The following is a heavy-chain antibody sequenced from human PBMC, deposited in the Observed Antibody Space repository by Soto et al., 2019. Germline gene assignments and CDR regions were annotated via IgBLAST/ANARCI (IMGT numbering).Heavy chain of an antibody. CDR2: ISYDETNE. CDR3: AKDLRTTIPDYGMDV. V-gene: IGHV3-30*18. Sequence: QVQLVESGGGLVQPGGSLRLTCVASGFTFGSHGMHWVRQAPGKGLEWVAVISYDETNEYYVDSVKGRFTISRDNSKSTLSLQMNRLRPEDTAVYKCAKDLRTTIPDYGMDVWGQGTTVTVSS. CDR1: GFTFGSHG. J-gene: IGHJ6*02. D-gene: IGHD2-21*01.